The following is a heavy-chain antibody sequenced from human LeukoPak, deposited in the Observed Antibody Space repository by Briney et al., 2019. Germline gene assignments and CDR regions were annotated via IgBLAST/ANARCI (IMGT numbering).Heavy chain of an antibody. V-gene: IGHV1-2*02. D-gene: IGHD3-22*01. J-gene: IGHJ4*02. CDR3: ARPNHYYDSSGYYYYFDY. CDR2: INPNSGGT. CDR1: GYTFTGYY. Sequence: ASVKVSCKASGYTFTGYYMHWVRQAPGQGLEWMGCINPNSGGTNYAQKFQGRVTMTRDTSISTVYMELSRLRSDDTAVYYCARPNHYYDSSGYYYYFDYWGQGTLVTVSS.